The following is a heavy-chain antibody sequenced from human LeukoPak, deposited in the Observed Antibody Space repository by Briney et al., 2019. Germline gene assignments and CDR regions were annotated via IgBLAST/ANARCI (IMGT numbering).Heavy chain of an antibody. CDR1: GVSFSGYY. CDR3: ARGARDIVVVPAAKPWFDP. Sequence: SETLSLTCAVYGVSFSGYYWSWLRQPPGKGLEWIGEINHSGSTNYNPSLKSRVTISVDTSKNQFSLKLSSVTAADTAVYYCARGARDIVVVPAAKPWFDPWGQGTLVTVSS. V-gene: IGHV4-34*01. D-gene: IGHD2-2*01. CDR2: INHSGST. J-gene: IGHJ5*02.